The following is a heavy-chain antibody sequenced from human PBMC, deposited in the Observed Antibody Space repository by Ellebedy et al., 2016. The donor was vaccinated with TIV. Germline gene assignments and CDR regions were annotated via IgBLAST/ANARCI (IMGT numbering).Heavy chain of an antibody. Sequence: GESLKISCAASGFTFSSYGMHWVRQAPGKGLEWVAVIWYDAFNKYYADSVKGRFTISRDNSKNTLYLQMNSLRAGDTAIYYCARLRYFGSGSYSDYWGQGTLVTVSS. CDR3: ARLRYFGSGSYSDY. V-gene: IGHV3-33*01. J-gene: IGHJ4*02. CDR2: IWYDAFNK. CDR1: GFTFSSYG. D-gene: IGHD3-10*01.